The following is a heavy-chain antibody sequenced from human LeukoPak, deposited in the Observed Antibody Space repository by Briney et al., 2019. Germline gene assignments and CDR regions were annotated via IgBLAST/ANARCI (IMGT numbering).Heavy chain of an antibody. CDR3: ASFHSSSWYDFDY. CDR2: IYPGDSDT. D-gene: IGHD6-13*01. CDR1: GYSFNTYW. V-gene: IGHV5-51*01. J-gene: IGHJ4*02. Sequence: GESLKISCKGSGYSFNTYWIGWVRQMPGKGLEWMGIIYPGDSDTKYSPSFQGQVTISADKSISTAYLQWSSLKASDTAMYYCASFHSSSWYDFDYWGQGTLVTVSS.